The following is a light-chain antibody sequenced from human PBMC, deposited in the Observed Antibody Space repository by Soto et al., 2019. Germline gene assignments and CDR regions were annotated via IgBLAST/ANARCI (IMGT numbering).Light chain of an antibody. V-gene: IGLV1-51*01. Sequence: QSVLTQPPSVSAAPGQTVTISCSGSTSNIGNNFVSWYQQLPETAPKLLIYVNNQRPSGIPDRFSGSKSDTSAFLGITGLQTGDEADYYCGTWDSSLRAVVFGGGTKLTVL. CDR3: GTWDSSLRAVV. J-gene: IGLJ2*01. CDR1: TSNIGNNF. CDR2: VNN.